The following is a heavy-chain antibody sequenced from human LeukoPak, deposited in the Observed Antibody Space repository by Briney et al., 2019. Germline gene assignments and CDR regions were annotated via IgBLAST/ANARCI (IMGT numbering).Heavy chain of an antibody. V-gene: IGHV1-69*06. CDR3: ATEDTSSDNYYYYGMDV. CDR1: GGTFSSYA. CDR2: VIPIFGTA. Sequence: GASVKVSCKASGGTFSSYAISWVRQAPGQGLEWMGGVIPIFGTANYAQKFQGRVTMTEDTSTDTAYMELSSLRSEDTAVYYCATEDTSSDNYYYYGMDVWGQGTTVTVSS. J-gene: IGHJ6*02. D-gene: IGHD5-18*01.